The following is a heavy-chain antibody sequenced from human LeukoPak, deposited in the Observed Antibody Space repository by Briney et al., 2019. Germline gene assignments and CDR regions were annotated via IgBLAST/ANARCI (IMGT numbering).Heavy chain of an antibody. J-gene: IGHJ4*02. CDR3: ARDTASPYSSGWSDY. V-gene: IGHV3-7*01. CDR2: IKQDGSQK. D-gene: IGHD6-19*01. Sequence: PGGSLRLSCAASGFTFSNAWMSWVRQAPGKGLEWVANIKQDGSQKYYVDSVRGRFTISRDNAKNSLYLQMNSLRAEDTAVYYCARDTASPYSSGWSDYWGQGTLVTVSS. CDR1: GFTFSNAW.